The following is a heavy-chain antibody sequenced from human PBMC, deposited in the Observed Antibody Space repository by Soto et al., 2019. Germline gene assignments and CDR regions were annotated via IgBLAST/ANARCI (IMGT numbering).Heavy chain of an antibody. J-gene: IGHJ5*02. Sequence: GGSLRLSCAASGFTFSSYSMNWVRQAPGKGLEWVSYISSSSSTIYYADSVKGRFTISRDNAKNSLYLQMNSLRDEDTAVYYCASPPYYYDTGGHSTWGQGTLVTVYS. CDR3: ASPPYYYDTGGHST. V-gene: IGHV3-48*02. CDR1: GFTFSSYS. CDR2: ISSSSSTI. D-gene: IGHD3-22*01.